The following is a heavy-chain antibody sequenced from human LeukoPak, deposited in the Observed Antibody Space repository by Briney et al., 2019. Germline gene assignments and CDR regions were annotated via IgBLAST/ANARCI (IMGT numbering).Heavy chain of an antibody. Sequence: PSETLSLTCAVYGGSFSGYYWSWIRQPPGKGLEWIGEINHSGSTNYNPFLKSRVTISVDTSKNQFSLKLSSVTAADTAVYYCARDGYNGIDYWGQGTLVTVSS. CDR3: ARDGYNGIDY. CDR1: GGSFSGYY. CDR2: INHSGST. V-gene: IGHV4-34*01. D-gene: IGHD5-24*01. J-gene: IGHJ4*02.